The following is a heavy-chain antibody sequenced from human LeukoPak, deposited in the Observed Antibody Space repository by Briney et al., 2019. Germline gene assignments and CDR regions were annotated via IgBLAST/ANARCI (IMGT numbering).Heavy chain of an antibody. CDR3: AKDRWGAVASFDY. CDR1: GFTFSSYG. CDR2: IRYDGSNK. V-gene: IGHV3-30*02. D-gene: IGHD6-19*01. Sequence: PGGSLRLSCAASGFTFSSYGMHWVRQAPSKGLEWVAFIRYDGSNKYYADSVKGRFTISRDNSKNTLYLQMNSLESEDTAVYYCAKDRWGAVASFDYWGQGTLVTVSS. J-gene: IGHJ4*02.